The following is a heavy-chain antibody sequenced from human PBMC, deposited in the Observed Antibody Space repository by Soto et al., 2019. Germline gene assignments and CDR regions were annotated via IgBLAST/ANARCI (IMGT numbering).Heavy chain of an antibody. CDR1: GGTFNSYA. CDR2: IIPIFGTA. V-gene: IGHV1-69*13. J-gene: IGHJ6*02. D-gene: IGHD2-2*01. CDR3: AASLLVVVPAATSYNYYYYGMDV. Sequence: VASVKVSCKASGGTFNSYAISWVRQAPGQGLEWMGGIIPIFGTANYAQKFQGRVTITADESTSTAYMELSSLRSEDTAVYYCAASLLVVVPAATSYNYYYYGMDVWRQGTTDPVSS.